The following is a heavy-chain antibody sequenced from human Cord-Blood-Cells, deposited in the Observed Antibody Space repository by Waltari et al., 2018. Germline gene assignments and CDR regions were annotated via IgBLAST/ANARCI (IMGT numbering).Heavy chain of an antibody. CDR3: ATATGAVAGDY. CDR1: GYNLPEFS. V-gene: IGHV1-24*01. D-gene: IGHD6-19*01. J-gene: IGHJ4*02. Sequence: QVQLVQSGAEVKKPGASVTVSCKVSGYNLPEFSMPGVRQAPGKGLEWRGGFDPEDGETIYAQKFQGRVTMTEDTSTDTAYMELSSLRSEDTAVYYCATATGAVAGDYWGQGTLVTVSS. CDR2: FDPEDGET.